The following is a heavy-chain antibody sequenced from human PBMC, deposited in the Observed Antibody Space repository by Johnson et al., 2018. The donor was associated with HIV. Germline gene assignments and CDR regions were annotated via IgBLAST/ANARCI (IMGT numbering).Heavy chain of an antibody. Sequence: QVQLVESGGGVVQPGRSLRLACAASGFTFSGYGMHWVRQAPGKGLEWLAVISSDESKNYYGVSVKGRFTISRDNSKNTVYLQMNTLRAEDTAVYYCAKGGGVDYDILTGYYGDAFDLWGQGTMVTVSS. J-gene: IGHJ3*01. D-gene: IGHD3-9*01. V-gene: IGHV3-30*18. CDR2: ISSDESKN. CDR1: GFTFSGYG. CDR3: AKGGGVDYDILTGYYGDAFDL.